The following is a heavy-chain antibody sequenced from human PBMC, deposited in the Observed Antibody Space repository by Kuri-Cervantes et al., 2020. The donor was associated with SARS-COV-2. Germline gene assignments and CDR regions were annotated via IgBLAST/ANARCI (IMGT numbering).Heavy chain of an antibody. Sequence: GESLKISCAASGFTFSSYAMSWVRQAPGKGLEWVSAISGSGGSTYYADSVKGRFTISRDNSKNTLYLQMNSLRDEDTAVYYCARVEPIVSTGGYCYFDDWGQGTLVTVSS. CDR3: ARVEPIVSTGGYCYFDD. V-gene: IGHV3-23*01. D-gene: IGHD3-22*01. CDR1: GFTFSSYA. CDR2: ISGSGGST. J-gene: IGHJ4*02.